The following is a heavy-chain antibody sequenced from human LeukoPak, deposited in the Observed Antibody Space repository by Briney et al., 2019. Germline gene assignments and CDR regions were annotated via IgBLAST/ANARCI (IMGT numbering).Heavy chain of an antibody. Sequence: SSGTLPLTCAVSGGSISSSNWWSWVRQPPGKGREGMGEIYHSGSTNYNPSLKSRVTISVDKSKNQFSLKLSSVTAADTAVYYCARRDSGYDPARFDYWGQGTLVTVSS. V-gene: IGHV4-4*02. J-gene: IGHJ4*02. CDR2: IYHSGST. CDR3: ARRDSGYDPARFDY. D-gene: IGHD5-12*01. CDR1: GGSISSSNW.